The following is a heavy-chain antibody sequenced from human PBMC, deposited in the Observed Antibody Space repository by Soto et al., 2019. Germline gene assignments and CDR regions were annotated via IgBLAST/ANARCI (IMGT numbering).Heavy chain of an antibody. CDR3: ATVVYCISTSCYGLGWFDP. V-gene: IGHV1-24*01. D-gene: IGHD2-2*01. J-gene: IGHJ5*02. CDR2: FDPEDGET. Sequence: AASVKVSCKVSGYTLTELSMHWVRQAPGKGLEWMGGFDPEDGETIYAQKFQGRVTMTEDTSTDTAYMELSSLRSEDTAVYYCATVVYCISTSCYGLGWFDPWGQGTLVTSPQ. CDR1: GYTLTELS.